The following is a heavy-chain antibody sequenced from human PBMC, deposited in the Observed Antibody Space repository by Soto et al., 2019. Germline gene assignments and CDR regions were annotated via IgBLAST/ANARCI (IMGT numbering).Heavy chain of an antibody. V-gene: IGHV4-39*01. CDR1: GGSISSSSYY. CDR3: ERLGRKYGCNLIDY. J-gene: IGHJ4*02. CDR2: IYYSGST. Sequence: QLQLQESGPGLVKPSETLSLTCTVSGGSISSSSYYWGWIRQPPGKGLEWIGSIYYSGSTYYNPSLKSRVTISVDACKTKFSLKLSSVSAADTAVYYCERLGRKYGCNLIDYWGQGTLVTVSS. D-gene: IGHD4-17*01.